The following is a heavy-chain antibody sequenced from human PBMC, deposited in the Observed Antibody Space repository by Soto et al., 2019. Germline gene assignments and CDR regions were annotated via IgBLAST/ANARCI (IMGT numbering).Heavy chain of an antibody. J-gene: IGHJ3*02. CDR1: GYTFTIYA. CDR3: AREALGVIAAAGKKGAFDI. D-gene: IGHD6-13*01. CDR2: INPGIGNA. V-gene: IGHV1-3*01. Sequence: GASVKVSCKTSGYTFTIYAVRWARQAPGQRLEWMGWINPGIGNAEYAQKFQGRVTITADESTSTAYMELSSLRSEDTAVYYCAREALGVIAAAGKKGAFDIWGQGTMVT.